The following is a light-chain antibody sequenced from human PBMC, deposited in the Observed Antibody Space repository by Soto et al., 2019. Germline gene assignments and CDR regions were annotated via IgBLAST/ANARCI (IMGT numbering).Light chain of an antibody. CDR2: DAS. J-gene: IGKJ1*01. Sequence: IVLTQSPGTLSLSPGERATLSCGSSQSISSTYLTWYHQKPGQAPRLLIYDASRRATGIPDRFSGSGSGTDFSLTISRLEPEDFAVYYCQHYDSARWTFGLGTKVDIK. CDR3: QHYDSARWT. CDR1: QSISSTY. V-gene: IGKV3-20*01.